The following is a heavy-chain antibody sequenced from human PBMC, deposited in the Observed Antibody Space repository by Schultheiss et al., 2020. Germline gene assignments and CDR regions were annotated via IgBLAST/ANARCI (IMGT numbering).Heavy chain of an antibody. CDR3: ATRGYSGYASPSGYSYGNFDY. CDR2: ITSDGSTT. Sequence: GGSLRLSCAASGFTFSSYSMHWVRQVPGKGLVWVSRITSDGSTTTYADSVKGRFTISRDNAKNSLYLQMNSLRAEDTAVYYCATRGYSGYASPSGYSYGNFDYWGQGTLVTVSS. J-gene: IGHJ4*02. V-gene: IGHV3-74*01. D-gene: IGHD5-12*01. CDR1: GFTFSSYS.